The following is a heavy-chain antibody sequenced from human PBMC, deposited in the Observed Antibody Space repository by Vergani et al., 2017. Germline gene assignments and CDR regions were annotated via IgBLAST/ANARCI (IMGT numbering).Heavy chain of an antibody. Sequence: EVQLVQSGAEVKKPGESLKISCTGSGYSFNSYWIGWVRQMPGKGLEWMGIIYPGDSDTRYSPSFQGQVTISADKSISTSYLQWSSLKASDTAMYYCASRSSRWGGNVRTSGLLFDYWGQGTLVTVSS. D-gene: IGHD4-23*01. CDR3: ASRSSRWGGNVRTSGLLFDY. CDR2: IYPGDSDT. CDR1: GYSFNSYW. V-gene: IGHV5-51*03. J-gene: IGHJ4*02.